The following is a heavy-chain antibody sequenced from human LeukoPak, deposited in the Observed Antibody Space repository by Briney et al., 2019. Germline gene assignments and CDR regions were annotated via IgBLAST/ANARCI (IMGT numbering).Heavy chain of an antibody. D-gene: IGHD3-10*01. CDR1: GFTFSSYA. Sequence: GGSLRLSCAASGFTFSSYAMSWVRQAPGKGLEWVSAISGSGGSTYYADSVKGRFTISRDNSKNTLYLQMNSLRAEDTAVYYCAKDPLMVRGARHFDYWGQGTLVTVSS. J-gene: IGHJ4*02. CDR2: ISGSGGST. CDR3: AKDPLMVRGARHFDY. V-gene: IGHV3-23*01.